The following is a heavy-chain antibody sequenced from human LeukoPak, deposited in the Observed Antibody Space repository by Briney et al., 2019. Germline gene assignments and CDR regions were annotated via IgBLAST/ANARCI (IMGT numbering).Heavy chain of an antibody. J-gene: IGHJ6*03. Sequence: SETLSLTCTVSGGSISSSSYYWGWIRQPPGKGLEWIGSIYYSGTTYYNPSLKSRVTISVDTSKNQFSLKLSSVTAADTAVYYCARAIRGYSGYGYYYYYMDVWGKGTTVTISS. D-gene: IGHD5-12*01. V-gene: IGHV4-39*07. CDR3: ARAIRGYSGYGYYYYYMDV. CDR1: GGSISSSSYY. CDR2: IYYSGTT.